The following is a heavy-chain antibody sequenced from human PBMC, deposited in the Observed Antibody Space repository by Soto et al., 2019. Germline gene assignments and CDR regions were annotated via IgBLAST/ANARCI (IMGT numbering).Heavy chain of an antibody. CDR2: INHSGST. J-gene: IGHJ5*02. CDR1: GGSFSGYY. V-gene: IGHV4-34*01. Sequence: SETLSLTCAVYGGSFSGYYWSWIRQPPGKGLEWIGEINHSGSTNYNPSLKSRVTISVDTSKNQFSLKLSSVTAADTAVYYCARESGTVTTSSDSNWFDPWGQGTLVTVSS. D-gene: IGHD4-4*01. CDR3: ARESGTVTTSSDSNWFDP.